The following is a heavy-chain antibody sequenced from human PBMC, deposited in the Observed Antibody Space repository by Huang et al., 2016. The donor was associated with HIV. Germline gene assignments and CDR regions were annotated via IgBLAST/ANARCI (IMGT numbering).Heavy chain of an antibody. Sequence: QVQLVESGGGVVQPGTSLRLCCAASGFIFSNFGMHCVRQAPGEGLEWVGVISYDGRSDRYSDSVKGLFTISRDNDKNTLSLEMNRLRHDDTAVYYCAKESRWFSDFDQWGQGTLVTVSS. J-gene: IGHJ5*02. CDR3: AKESRWFSDFDQ. CDR2: ISYDGRSD. V-gene: IGHV3-30*18. CDR1: GFIFSNFG. D-gene: IGHD2-15*01.